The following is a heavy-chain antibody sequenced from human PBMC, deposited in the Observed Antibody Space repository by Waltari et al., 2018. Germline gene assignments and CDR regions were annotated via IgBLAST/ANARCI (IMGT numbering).Heavy chain of an antibody. CDR2: INHSGST. D-gene: IGHD1-26*01. CDR3: ARDQGGATWFDP. V-gene: IGHV4-34*01. Sequence: QVQLQQWGAGLLKPSETLSLTCAVYGGSFSGYYWSWIRQPPGKGLEWIGEINHSGSTNYNPSLKSRVTISVDTSKNQFSLKLSSVTAADTAVYYCARDQGGATWFDPWGQGTLVTVSS. CDR1: GGSFSGYY. J-gene: IGHJ5*02.